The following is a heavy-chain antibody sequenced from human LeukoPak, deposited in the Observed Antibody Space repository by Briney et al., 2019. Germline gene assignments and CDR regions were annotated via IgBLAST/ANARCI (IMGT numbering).Heavy chain of an antibody. CDR2: ISGSSSDV. D-gene: IGHD2-15*01. V-gene: IGHV3-21*01. CDR3: ARGQRWYFYFDY. J-gene: IGHJ4*02. CDR1: GFTFSTYS. Sequence: PGRSLRLSCAASGFTFSTYSMNWVRQAPGKGLEWVSSISGSSSDVYYADSVKGRFTISRDNAKNSLYLQMYSLRAEDTAVYYCARGQRWYFYFDYWGQGTLVTVSS.